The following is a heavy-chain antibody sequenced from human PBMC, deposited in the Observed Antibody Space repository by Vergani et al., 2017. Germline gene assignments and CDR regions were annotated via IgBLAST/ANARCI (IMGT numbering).Heavy chain of an antibody. Sequence: QVQLVQSGAEVKKPGASVKVSCKASGYTFTSYGISWVRQAPGQGLEWMGWTSAYNGNTNYAQRLQGRATMNTHTSTSTAYMELRSLRSDDTAVYYCARVLWGLGAVAANGYWGHGTLVTVSS. V-gene: IGHV1-18*04. CDR1: GYTFTSYG. CDR2: TSAYNGNT. D-gene: IGHD6-19*01. CDR3: ARVLWGLGAVAANGY. J-gene: IGHJ4*01.